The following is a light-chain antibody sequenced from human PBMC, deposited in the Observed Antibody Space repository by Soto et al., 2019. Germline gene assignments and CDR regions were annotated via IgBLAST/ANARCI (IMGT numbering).Light chain of an antibody. CDR3: QQSYSTQWT. Sequence: DIQMTQSPSTLSASLGDRVTITCRASQSISSWLACYQQKAGKAPKLLIYAASSLQSGVPSRFSGRGSGTDFTLTISSLQPEDFATYYCQQSYSTQWTFGQGTKVDIK. CDR1: QSISSW. J-gene: IGKJ1*01. V-gene: IGKV1-39*01. CDR2: AAS.